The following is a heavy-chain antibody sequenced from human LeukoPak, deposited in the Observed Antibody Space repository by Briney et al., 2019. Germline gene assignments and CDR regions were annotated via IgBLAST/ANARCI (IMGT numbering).Heavy chain of an antibody. CDR2: IDHAGVP. D-gene: IGHD2-2*03. J-gene: IGHJ2*01. V-gene: IGHV4-38-2*01. CDR1: GDTFSSGYW. CDR3: ARHWMDVVVVPVVWYFDF. Sequence: SETLSLTCAVSGDTFSSGYWCWFSRQPPGEGPVWIGSIDHAGVPYYNPSFKSRVTISVDTSQNQFSLRVHSVTAADTAVYSWARHWMDVVVVPVVWYFDFWGRGARVTVSS.